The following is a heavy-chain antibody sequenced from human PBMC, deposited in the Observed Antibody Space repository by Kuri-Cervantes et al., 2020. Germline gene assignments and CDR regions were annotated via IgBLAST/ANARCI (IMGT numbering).Heavy chain of an antibody. CDR3: ARGGMDV. CDR1: GFTFSSYA. J-gene: IGHJ6*02. Sequence: GGSLRLSCAASGFTFSSYAMHWVRQAPGKGLEWVAVILYDGSNKYYAGSVKGRFTISRDNSKNTLYLQMNSLRAEDTAVYYCARGGMDVWGQGTTVTVSS. CDR2: ILYDGSNK. V-gene: IGHV3-30-3*01.